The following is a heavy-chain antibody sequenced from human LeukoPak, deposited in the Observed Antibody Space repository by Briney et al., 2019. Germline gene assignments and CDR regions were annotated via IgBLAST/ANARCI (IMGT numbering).Heavy chain of an antibody. D-gene: IGHD3-22*01. CDR2: INPKSGVT. CDR3: ARDRLPYYYDSSGYLLDY. J-gene: IGHJ4*02. Sequence: PVKVSCRAPGYTFTGYYMHWVRQAPRQGLEWMGWINPKSGVTNYAQKFQGRVTMTRDTSISTAYMELSRLRSDDTAVYYCARDRLPYYYDSSGYLLDYWGQGTLATVSS. V-gene: IGHV1-2*02. CDR1: GYTFTGYY.